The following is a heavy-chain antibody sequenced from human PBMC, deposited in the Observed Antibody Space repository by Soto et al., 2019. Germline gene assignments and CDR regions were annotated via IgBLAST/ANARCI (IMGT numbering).Heavy chain of an antibody. Sequence: QVQLQESGPGLVKPSETLSLTCAVSGDSISSYYCMWIRQPPGKGLESIGYLYYGRSANYNPSLKSRVTLSVDTSTNQCSLTLRSMTAADTAVYFCALRSMAVVPEYWGQGTLVTVSS. V-gene: IGHV4-59*01. CDR1: GDSISSYY. D-gene: IGHD3-22*01. CDR3: ALRSMAVVPEY. CDR2: LYYGRSA. J-gene: IGHJ4*02.